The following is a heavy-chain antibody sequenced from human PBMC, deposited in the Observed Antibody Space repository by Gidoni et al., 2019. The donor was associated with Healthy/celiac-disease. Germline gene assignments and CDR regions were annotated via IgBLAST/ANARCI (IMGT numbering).Heavy chain of an antibody. D-gene: IGHD3-10*01. V-gene: IGHV3-11*05. Sequence: QVQLVESGGGLVKPGGSLRLSCAASGFTFSDYYMSWIRPAPGKGLEWVSYISSSSSYTNYADSGKGRFTISRDNAKNSLYLQMNSLRAEDTAGYYCARDSAGFYYYGSGSYYVWFDPWGQGTLVTVSS. CDR3: ARDSAGFYYYGSGSYYVWFDP. CDR2: ISSSSSYT. J-gene: IGHJ5*02. CDR1: GFTFSDYY.